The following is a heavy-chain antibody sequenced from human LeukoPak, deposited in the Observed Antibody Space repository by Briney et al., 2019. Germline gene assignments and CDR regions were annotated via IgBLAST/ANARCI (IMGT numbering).Heavy chain of an antibody. Sequence: GGSLRLSCAASGFTFISYAMTWVRQAPGKGLEWVSGTSGSGANTYYADSVKGRFTISRDNAKNSLDLQMNSLRAEDTAVYYCARGAPRHFDYWGQGTLVTVSS. CDR3: ARGAPRHFDY. V-gene: IGHV3-23*01. CDR1: GFTFISYA. J-gene: IGHJ4*02. CDR2: TSGSGANT. D-gene: IGHD1-26*01.